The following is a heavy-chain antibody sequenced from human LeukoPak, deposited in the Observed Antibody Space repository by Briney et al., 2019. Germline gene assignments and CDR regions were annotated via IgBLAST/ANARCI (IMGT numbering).Heavy chain of an antibody. D-gene: IGHD4-17*01. V-gene: IGHV4-59*08. J-gene: IGHJ4*02. CDR3: ARLATYGDFSD. CDR1: GDSISGYY. CDR2: IYDSGNT. Sequence: PSETLSLTCTVSGDSISGYYWSWVRQPPGKGLEWIGYIYDSGNTNCNPSLESRVTISVDTSKSQFSLRLTSVTAADTAVYYCARLATYGDFSDWGQGTLVTVSS.